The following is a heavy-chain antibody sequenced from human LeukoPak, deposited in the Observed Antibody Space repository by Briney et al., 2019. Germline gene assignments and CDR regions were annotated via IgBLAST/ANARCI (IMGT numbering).Heavy chain of an antibody. J-gene: IGHJ1*01. Sequence: SETLSLTCTVSGGSISSSSYYWGWIRQPPGKGLEWIGSIYYSGSTYYNPSLKSRVTISVDTSKNQFSLRLSSVTAADTAAYYCARLIAAAGTEYFQHWGQGTPVTVSS. V-gene: IGHV4-39*01. CDR3: ARLIAAAGTEYFQH. CDR1: GGSISSSSYY. D-gene: IGHD6-13*01. CDR2: IYYSGST.